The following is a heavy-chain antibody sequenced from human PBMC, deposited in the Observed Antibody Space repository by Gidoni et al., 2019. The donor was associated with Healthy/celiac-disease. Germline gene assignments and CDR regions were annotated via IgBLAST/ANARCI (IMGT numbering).Heavy chain of an antibody. CDR3: ARDSVAAADLMYYYYGMDV. V-gene: IGHV3-30-3*01. CDR1: GFTFSSYA. Sequence: QVQLVESGGGVVQPGRSLRLPCSASGFTFSSYAMHWVRQAPGKGLEWVAVISYDGSNKYYADSVKGRFTISRDNSKNTLYLQMNSLRAEDTAVYYCARDSVAAADLMYYYYGMDVWGQGTTVTVSS. J-gene: IGHJ6*02. D-gene: IGHD6-13*01. CDR2: ISYDGSNK.